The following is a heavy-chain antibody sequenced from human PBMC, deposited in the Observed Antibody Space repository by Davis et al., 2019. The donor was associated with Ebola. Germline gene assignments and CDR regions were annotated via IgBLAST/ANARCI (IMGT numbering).Heavy chain of an antibody. Sequence: GESLKISCAASGFTFDDYAMHWVRQAPGKGLEWVSLISGDGGSTYYADSVKGRFTISRDNSKNSLYLQMNSLRTEDTALYYCAKGPLRFLEWLFDYWGQGTLVTVSS. CDR3: AKGPLRFLEWLFDY. D-gene: IGHD3-3*01. CDR2: ISGDGGST. CDR1: GFTFDDYA. J-gene: IGHJ4*02. V-gene: IGHV3-43*02.